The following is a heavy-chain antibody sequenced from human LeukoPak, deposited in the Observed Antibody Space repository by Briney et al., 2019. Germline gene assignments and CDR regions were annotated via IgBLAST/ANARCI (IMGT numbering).Heavy chain of an antibody. Sequence: ASVKVSCKASGYTFTDYYMHWVRQAPGQGLEWMGWVNPNSGGTDYARKFQGRVTMTRDTSINTAYMELSRLRSDDTAVYFCARDRGEWELLGAFDIWGQGTMVTVSS. CDR3: ARDRGEWELLGAFDI. CDR2: VNPNSGGT. V-gene: IGHV1-2*02. D-gene: IGHD1-26*01. CDR1: GYTFTDYY. J-gene: IGHJ3*02.